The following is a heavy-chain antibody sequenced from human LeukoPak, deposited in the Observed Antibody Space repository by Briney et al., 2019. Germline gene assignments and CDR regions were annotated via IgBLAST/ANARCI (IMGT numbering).Heavy chain of an antibody. CDR2: FDPEDGET. CDR1: GYTFTGYY. D-gene: IGHD5-18*01. Sequence: ASVKVSCKASGYTFTGYYMHWVRQAPGKGLEWMGGFDPEDGETIYAQKFQGRVTMTEDTSTDTAYMELSSLRSEDTAVYYCATRAARFGGYSYGSPFDYWGQGTLVTVSS. CDR3: ATRAARFGGYSYGSPFDY. J-gene: IGHJ4*02. V-gene: IGHV1-24*01.